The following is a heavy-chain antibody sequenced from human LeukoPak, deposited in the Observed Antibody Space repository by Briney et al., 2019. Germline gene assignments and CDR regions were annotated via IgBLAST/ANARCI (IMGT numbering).Heavy chain of an antibody. CDR1: GGSISSRSYY. Sequence: SETLSLTCTVSGGSISSRSYYWGWIRQPPGKGLEWIGSIYYSGSTYYNPSLKSRVTISVDTSKNQFSLKLSSVTAADTAVYYCARLFPRRNVLLWFGEHYYMDVWGKGTTVTISS. CDR2: IYYSGST. J-gene: IGHJ6*03. D-gene: IGHD3-10*01. CDR3: ARLFPRRNVLLWFGEHYYMDV. V-gene: IGHV4-39*07.